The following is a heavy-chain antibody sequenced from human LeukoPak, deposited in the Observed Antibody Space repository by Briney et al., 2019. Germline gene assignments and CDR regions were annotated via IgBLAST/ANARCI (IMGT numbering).Heavy chain of an antibody. CDR3: ATPLDYYDSSGYHQGGD. D-gene: IGHD3-22*01. V-gene: IGHV3-7*03. CDR1: GFTFSSYW. J-gene: IGHJ4*02. CDR2: IKEDGSKK. Sequence: GSLRLSCAASGFTFSSYWMTWVRQAPGKGLEWVANIKEDGSKKNYVDSVKGRFTISRDNAKNSLYLQMNSLRAEDTAVYYCATPLDYYDSSGYHQGGDWGQGTLVTVSS.